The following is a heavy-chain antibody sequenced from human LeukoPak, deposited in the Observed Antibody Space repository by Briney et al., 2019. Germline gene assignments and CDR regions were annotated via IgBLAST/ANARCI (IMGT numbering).Heavy chain of an antibody. Sequence: ASVKVSCKASGYTFTSYYMHWVRQAPGQGLEWMGIINPSGGSTSYAQKFQGRVTMTRDTSTSTVYMELSSLRSEDTAVYYCARDKVALEGQYYFDYWGQGTLVTVSS. J-gene: IGHJ4*02. D-gene: IGHD1-1*01. CDR3: ARDKVALEGQYYFDY. CDR2: INPSGGST. CDR1: GYTFTSYY. V-gene: IGHV1-46*01.